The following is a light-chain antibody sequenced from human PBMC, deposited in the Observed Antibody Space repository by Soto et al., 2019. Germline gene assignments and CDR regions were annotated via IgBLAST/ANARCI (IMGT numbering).Light chain of an antibody. CDR2: GAS. V-gene: IGKV3-20*01. CDR1: QSVSSSS. Sequence: EIVLTQSPGTLSLSPGESATLSCRASQSVSSSSLAWYQQKHGQAPRLLIYGASSRATGIPDRFSGSGSGTDFTRTISRLEPEDVAVYYCKQYGSSPLYTLGPGTTREIK. J-gene: IGKJ2*01. CDR3: KQYGSSPLYT.